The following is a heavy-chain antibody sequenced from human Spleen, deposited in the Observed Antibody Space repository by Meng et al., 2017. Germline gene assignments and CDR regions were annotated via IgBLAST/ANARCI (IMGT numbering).Heavy chain of an antibody. CDR3: ARGSTSAGYSSGWYHFDY. D-gene: IGHD6-19*01. J-gene: IGHJ4*02. CDR1: GGTFSSYA. V-gene: IGHV1-69*01. Sequence: QGQGVKSGAEVKKPGASVKVYCKGSGGTFSSYAISWVRQAPGKGLEWMGGIIPIFGTANYAQKFQGRVTITADESTSTAYMELSSLRSEDTAVYYCARGSTSAGYSSGWYHFDYWGQGTLVTVSS. CDR2: IIPIFGTA.